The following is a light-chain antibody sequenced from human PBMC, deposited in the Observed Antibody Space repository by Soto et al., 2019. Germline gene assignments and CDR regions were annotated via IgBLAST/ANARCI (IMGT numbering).Light chain of an antibody. J-gene: IGKJ4*01. V-gene: IGKV1-39*01. CDR1: QSISNS. CDR2: AAS. Sequence: DLQMTQSPSSLSASVGDRVTITCRASQSISNSFNWYQQKPGKAPKLLIYAASSLQSGVPSRFSGSGSGTDFTLTISSLQPEDFATYYCQQSYSTPPTFGGGTKVEIK. CDR3: QQSYSTPPT.